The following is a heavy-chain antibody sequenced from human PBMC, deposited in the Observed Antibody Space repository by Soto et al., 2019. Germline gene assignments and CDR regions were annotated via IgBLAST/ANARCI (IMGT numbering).Heavy chain of an antibody. Sequence: APVKVSCKASGYTFTGYYINCVRQAPGQGLEWMGWINPDSGGTNYAQKFQGWVTMTRDTSISTAYMELSGLRSDDTAVSYCASEGDYCASGSAENWFETWRQGTLVTVSS. CDR2: INPDSGGT. CDR3: ASEGDYCASGSAENWFET. V-gene: IGHV1-2*04. J-gene: IGHJ5*02. CDR1: GYTFTGYY. D-gene: IGHD3-10*01.